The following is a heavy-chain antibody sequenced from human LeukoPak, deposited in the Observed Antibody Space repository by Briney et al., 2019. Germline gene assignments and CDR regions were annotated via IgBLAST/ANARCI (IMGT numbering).Heavy chain of an antibody. CDR1: GFTFSNYG. D-gene: IGHD2/OR15-2a*01. J-gene: IGHJ4*02. V-gene: IGHV3-30*03. CDR3: AREGPRGNSQFDY. CDR2: ISYDGVNK. Sequence: GKSLRLSCAASGFTFSNYGMHWVRQAPGKGLEWVALISYDGVNKYYTDSVKGRLTISRDNSKDTLFLQMNGLRAEDTAVYYCAREGPRGNSQFDYWGQGTLVTVSS.